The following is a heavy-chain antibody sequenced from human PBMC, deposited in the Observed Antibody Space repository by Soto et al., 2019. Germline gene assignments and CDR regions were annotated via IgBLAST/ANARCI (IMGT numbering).Heavy chain of an antibody. J-gene: IGHJ4*02. V-gene: IGHV1-18*01. CDR2: ISAYNGNT. CDR1: GYTFTSXX. D-gene: IGHD2-8*01. Sequence: VKXXCKASGYTFTSXXXXXXRXAPGQGLEWMGWISAYNGNTNYAQKLQGRVTMTTDTSTSTAYMELRSLRSDDTAVYYCARVWFEDIVLMVYADYWGQGTLVTVSS. CDR3: ARVWFEDIVLMVYADY.